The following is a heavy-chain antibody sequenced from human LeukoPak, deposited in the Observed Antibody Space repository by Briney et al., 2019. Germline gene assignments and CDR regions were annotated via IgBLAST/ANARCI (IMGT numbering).Heavy chain of an antibody. Sequence: SETLSLTCTVSGGSMSSRSYYWGWIRRAPGKGLEWIGSIYYSGNTYYNPSLKSRVTISVDRTKNQLSLKLSSVTAPDTAVYYCARPFDGLFDYWGQGTLVTVSS. CDR1: GGSMSSRSYY. V-gene: IGHV4-39*01. D-gene: IGHD3-9*01. CDR3: ARPFDGLFDY. J-gene: IGHJ4*02. CDR2: IYYSGNT.